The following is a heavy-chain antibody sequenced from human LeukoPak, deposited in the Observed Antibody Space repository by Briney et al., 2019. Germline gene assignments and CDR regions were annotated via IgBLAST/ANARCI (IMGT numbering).Heavy chain of an antibody. CDR1: GFTFSSFA. CDR2: ISGRGDTT. CDR3: GLGIPPFDY. D-gene: IGHD6-13*01. J-gene: IGHJ4*02. Sequence: PGGSLRLSCAASGFTFSSFAMSWVRQAPGKGLGWVSAISGRGDTTYYADSVKGRLTIPTDNSKTTLNVQMNSLRAEDTAVYYCGLGIPPFDYWGQGTLVTVSS. V-gene: IGHV3-23*01.